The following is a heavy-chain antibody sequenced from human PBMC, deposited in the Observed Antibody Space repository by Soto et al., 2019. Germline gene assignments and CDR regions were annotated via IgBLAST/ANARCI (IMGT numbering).Heavy chain of an antibody. J-gene: IGHJ4*02. CDR3: AKDHVSGLYEDFDY. D-gene: IGHD6-19*01. CDR2: INPNSGGT. Sequence: QVQLVQSGAEARKPGASVKVSCKASGYTFIAYHIHWVRQAPGQGLEWMGWINPNSGGTNYAQEFQDRVPMNRDTSIITAYMELSRLTSGDTAMYYCAKDHVSGLYEDFDYWCQGTLVIV. CDR1: GYTFIAYH. V-gene: IGHV1-2*02.